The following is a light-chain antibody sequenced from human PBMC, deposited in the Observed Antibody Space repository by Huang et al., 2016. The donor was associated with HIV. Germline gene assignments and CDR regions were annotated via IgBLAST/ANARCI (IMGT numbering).Light chain of an antibody. CDR1: QGISRW. CDR2: TAS. J-gene: IGKJ4*01. CDR3: QQANSLPLT. Sequence: DIQMTQSPSSVSASVGDRVNITCRASQGISRWLAWYQQKPGKAPKLLIYTASSLQIGVPSRFSGSGSGTDFTLTISSLQPEDSATYVCQQANSLPLTFGGGTKVEIK. V-gene: IGKV1D-12*01.